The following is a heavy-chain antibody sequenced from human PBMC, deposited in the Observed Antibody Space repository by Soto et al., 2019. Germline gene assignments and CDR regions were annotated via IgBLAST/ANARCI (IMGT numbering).Heavy chain of an antibody. J-gene: IGHJ4*02. CDR2: ISPESGAT. CDR3: GRGRSGQIVVFY. Sequence: SVKVSCKASGYTFTGHYIHWVRQAPEQGPEWMGEISPESGATRYAQKFQGRVTMARDMSITTVYMELNNLSPDDTAVYYCGRGRSGQIVVFYWGQGTPVTVSS. CDR1: GYTFTGHY. V-gene: IGHV1-2*02. D-gene: IGHD1-26*01.